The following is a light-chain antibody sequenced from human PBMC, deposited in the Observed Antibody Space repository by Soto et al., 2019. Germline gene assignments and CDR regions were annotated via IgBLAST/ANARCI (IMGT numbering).Light chain of an antibody. CDR3: QTWGTGSAIVV. J-gene: IGLJ7*01. Sequence: QLVLTQSPSASASLGASVKLTCTLSSGHSNYAIAWHQQQPEKGPRYLMKVNSGGSHIKGDGIPDRFTGSSSGAERYLFISSLQSEDEADYYCQTWGTGSAIVVFGGGIQLTVL. CDR2: VNSGGSH. V-gene: IGLV4-69*01. CDR1: SGHSNYA.